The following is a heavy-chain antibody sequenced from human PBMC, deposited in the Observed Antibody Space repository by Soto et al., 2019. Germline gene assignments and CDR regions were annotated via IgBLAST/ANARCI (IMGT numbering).Heavy chain of an antibody. CDR3: ARVGPSVPYYYHSSPYTFENWFDP. D-gene: IGHD3-22*01. CDR2: IYHGGST. Sequence: SETLSRACAVSGYSISSGYYWCCLRQPPGKGLECIGSIYHGGSTYYNPSLNSRVTLSIDMTNNHVSLILNSVTAADTAVHYCARVGPSVPYYYHSSPYTFENWFDPCGQGTLVTFSS. CDR1: GYSISSGYY. J-gene: IGHJ5*02. V-gene: IGHV4-38-2*01.